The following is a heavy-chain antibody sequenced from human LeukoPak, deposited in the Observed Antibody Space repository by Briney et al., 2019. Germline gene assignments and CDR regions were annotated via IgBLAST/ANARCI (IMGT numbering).Heavy chain of an antibody. J-gene: IGHJ3*02. CDR3: AKGIGDVVVVAATEDAFDI. CDR1: GFTFSSYG. CDR2: ISYDGSNK. D-gene: IGHD2-15*01. Sequence: PGGSLRLSCAASGFTFSSYGMHWVRQAPGKGLEWVAVISYDGSNKYYADSVEGRFTISRDNSKNTLYLQMNSLRAEDTAVYYCAKGIGDVVVVAATEDAFDIWGQGTMVTVSS. V-gene: IGHV3-30*18.